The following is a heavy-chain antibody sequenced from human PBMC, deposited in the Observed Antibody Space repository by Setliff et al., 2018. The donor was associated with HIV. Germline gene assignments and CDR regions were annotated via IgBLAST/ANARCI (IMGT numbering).Heavy chain of an antibody. J-gene: IGHJ5*02. V-gene: IGHV4-39*01. D-gene: IGHD6-19*01. CDR1: GGSISSSSYY. Sequence: SETLSLTCTVSGGSISSSSYYWGWIRQPPGKGLEWIGIIYYTGNTYYNPSLKSRVTISVDTSKNQFSLKLSSVTAADTAVHYCASSVAGSGPNWFDPWGQGTLVTVSS. CDR2: IYYTGNT. CDR3: ASSVAGSGPNWFDP.